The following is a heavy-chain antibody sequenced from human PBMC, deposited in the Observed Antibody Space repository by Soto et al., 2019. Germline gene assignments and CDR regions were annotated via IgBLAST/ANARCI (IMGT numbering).Heavy chain of an antibody. J-gene: IGHJ6*01. D-gene: IGHD4-4*01. V-gene: IGHV1-18*01. CDR1: GYTFTSYG. CDR2: ISAYNGNT. Sequence: ASVKVSCKASGYTFTSYGISWVRQAPGQGLEWMGWISAYNGNTNYAQKLQGRVTMTTDTSTSTAYMELRSLRSDDTAVYYCARDRRGASGNTVTKTRFYYYYGMDVWGQGTTVTVSS. CDR3: ARDRRGASGNTVTKTRFYYYYGMDV.